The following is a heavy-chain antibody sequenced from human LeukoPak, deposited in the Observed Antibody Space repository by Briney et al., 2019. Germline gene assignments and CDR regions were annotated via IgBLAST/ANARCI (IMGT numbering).Heavy chain of an antibody. CDR1: GGSFRGCS. V-gene: IGHV4-34*01. Sequence: SETLSLTCAVYGGSFRGCSWSWIRQPPGKGLEWIGEITHGGSTNYNPSLTSRVTISVDTSKNQLSLKLTSVTAADTAVYYCARGSPPILFDYWGQGTLVTVSS. J-gene: IGHJ4*02. CDR3: ARGSPPILFDY. CDR2: ITHGGST.